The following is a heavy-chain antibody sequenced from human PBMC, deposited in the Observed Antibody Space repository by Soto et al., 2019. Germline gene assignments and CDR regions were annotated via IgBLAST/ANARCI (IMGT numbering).Heavy chain of an antibody. CDR3: AKDTYQLPSHFDY. D-gene: IGHD2-2*01. CDR2: ISGSGGST. J-gene: IGHJ4*02. Sequence: EVQLLESGGGLVQPGGSLRLSCEASGFTFSSYAMSWVRQAPGKGLEWVSAISGSGGSTYYADSVKGRFTISRDNSKNTLYLQMNSLRSDDTAVYYFAKDTYQLPSHFDYWGQGTLVTVSS. V-gene: IGHV3-23*01. CDR1: GFTFSSYA.